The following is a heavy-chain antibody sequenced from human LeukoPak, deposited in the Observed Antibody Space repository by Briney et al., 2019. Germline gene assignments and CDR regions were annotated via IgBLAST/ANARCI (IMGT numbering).Heavy chain of an antibody. J-gene: IGHJ4*02. CDR2: IYYSGST. V-gene: IGHV4-59*01. D-gene: IGHD2-21*02. Sequence: SETLSLTCTVSGGSLSSYYWSWIRQPPGKGVEWVGYIYYSGSTNYNPSLKSRVTISVDTSKNQFSLKLSSVTAADTAVYYCARTYCGGDCYIPEYFDYWGQGTLVTVSS. CDR3: ARTYCGGDCYIPEYFDY. CDR1: GGSLSSYY.